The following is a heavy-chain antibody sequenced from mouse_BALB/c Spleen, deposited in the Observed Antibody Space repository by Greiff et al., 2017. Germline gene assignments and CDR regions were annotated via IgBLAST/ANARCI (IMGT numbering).Heavy chain of an antibody. J-gene: IGHJ2*01. CDR3: ARHVEYGNLLFDY. V-gene: IGHV5-12-2*01. CDR1: GFTFSSYT. CDR2: ISNGGGST. D-gene: IGHD2-10*02. Sequence: EVQLVESGGGLVQPGGSLKLSCAASGFTFSSYTMSWVRQTPEKRLEWVAYISNGGGSTYYPDTVKGRFTISRDNAKNTLYLQMSSLKSEDTAMYYCARHVEYGNLLFDYWGQGTTLTVSS.